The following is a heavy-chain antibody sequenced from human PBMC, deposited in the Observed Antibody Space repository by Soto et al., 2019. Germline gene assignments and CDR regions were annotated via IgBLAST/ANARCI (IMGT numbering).Heavy chain of an antibody. D-gene: IGHD6-6*01. V-gene: IGHV5-10-1*01. J-gene: IGHJ6*02. CDR2: IDPSDSYT. CDR1: GYSFTSYW. Sequence: PGESLKISCNGSGYSFTSYWISWVRQMPGKGLEWMGRIDPSDSYTNYSPSFQGHVTISADKSISTAYLQWSSLKASDTAMYYCARRTIAASLSDYYYYGMDVWGQGTTVTV. CDR3: ARRTIAASLSDYYYYGMDV.